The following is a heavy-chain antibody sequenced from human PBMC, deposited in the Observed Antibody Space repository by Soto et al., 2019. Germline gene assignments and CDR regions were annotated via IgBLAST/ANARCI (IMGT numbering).Heavy chain of an antibody. CDR3: ARDDLPRYCSGGSCSSQYFQH. Sequence: EVQLVESGGGLVKPGGSLRLSCAASGFTFSSYSMNWVRQAPGNGLEWVSSISSSSSYIYYADSVKGRFTISRDNAKNSLYLQMNSLRAEDTAVYYCARDDLPRYCSGGSCSSQYFQHWGQGTLVTVSS. V-gene: IGHV3-21*01. D-gene: IGHD2-15*01. CDR2: ISSSSSYI. J-gene: IGHJ1*01. CDR1: GFTFSSYS.